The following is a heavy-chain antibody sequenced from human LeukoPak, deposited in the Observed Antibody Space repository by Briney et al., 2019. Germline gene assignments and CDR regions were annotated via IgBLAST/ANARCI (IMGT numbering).Heavy chain of an antibody. D-gene: IGHD6-19*01. J-gene: IGHJ4*02. V-gene: IGHV4-30-4*01. CDR2: IYYSGST. Sequence: PSETLSLTCTVSGGSISSGDYYWSWIRQPPGKGLEWIGYIYYSGSTYYNPSLKSRVTISLDTSKNQFSLKLSSVTAADTAVYYCANGGEGAGIDYWGQGTLVTVSS. CDR3: ANGGEGAGIDY. CDR1: GGSISSGDYY.